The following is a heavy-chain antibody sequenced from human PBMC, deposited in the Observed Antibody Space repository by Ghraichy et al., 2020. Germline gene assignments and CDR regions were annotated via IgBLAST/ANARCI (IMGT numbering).Heavy chain of an antibody. CDR1: GDSVSSSSYY. V-gene: IGHV4-39*07. Sequence: SQTLSLTCTVSGDSVSSSSYYWGWIRQRPGQGLEWDISIYFTGTTYYNPSLKSRVTISLDTSTNQFSLRLVTVTAADTAVYYCARGRPPQGGSYPDALDIWAEETMSTVSS. D-gene: IGHD1-26*01. J-gene: IGHJ3*02. CDR3: ARGRPPQGGSYPDALDI. CDR2: IYFTGTT.